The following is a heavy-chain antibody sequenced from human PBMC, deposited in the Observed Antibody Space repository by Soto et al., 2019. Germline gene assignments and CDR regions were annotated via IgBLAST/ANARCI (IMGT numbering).Heavy chain of an antibody. Sequence: QLQLQESGPGLVKPSETLSLTCTVSGGSISSSSYYWGWIRQPPGKGLEWIGSIYYSGSTYYNPSLKSRVPISVDTSKNQFSLKLSSVTAADTAVYYCARENKVDSSVRYFDYWGQGTLVTVSS. CDR2: IYYSGST. V-gene: IGHV4-39*02. CDR3: ARENKVDSSVRYFDY. D-gene: IGHD3-22*01. CDR1: GGSISSSSYY. J-gene: IGHJ4*02.